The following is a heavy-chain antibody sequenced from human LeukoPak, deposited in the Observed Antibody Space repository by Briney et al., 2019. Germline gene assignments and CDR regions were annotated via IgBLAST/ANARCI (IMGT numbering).Heavy chain of an antibody. J-gene: IGHJ5*02. CDR1: GFTVSSNY. D-gene: IGHD6-13*01. CDR3: ARASIAAAGEWFDP. V-gene: IGHV3-66*01. Sequence: GGSLRLSCAASGFTVSSNYMSWVRQAPGKGLEWVSVIYSGGSTYYADSVKGRFTISRDNSKNTLYLQMNSLRAEDTAVYYCARASIAAAGEWFDPWGQGTLVTASS. CDR2: IYSGGST.